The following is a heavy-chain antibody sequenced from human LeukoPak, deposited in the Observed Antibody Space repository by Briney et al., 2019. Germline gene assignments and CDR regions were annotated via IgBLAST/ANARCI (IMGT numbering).Heavy chain of an antibody. J-gene: IGHJ4*02. D-gene: IGHD3-9*01. Sequence: GGSLRLSCVASGFTFSRYWMHWVRQAPGKGLVWVSRINSDGRSTNYADSVKGRFSISRDNAENTLYLQMNSLRVEDTAVYYCVRGADTGYSSDSWGEGTLVTVSS. V-gene: IGHV3-74*01. CDR1: GFTFSRYW. CDR3: VRGADTGYSSDS. CDR2: INSDGRST.